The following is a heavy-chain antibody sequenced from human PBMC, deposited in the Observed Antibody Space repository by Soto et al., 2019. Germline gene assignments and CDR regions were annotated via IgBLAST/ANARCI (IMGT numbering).Heavy chain of an antibody. Sequence: GGSLRLSCAASGFTFSNYVMHWVRQAPGKGLVWVPRVSHDGSTTSYADSVKGRFTISRDNSKNTLYLQMNSLRDEDTAVYYCARGLDWVLYDYWGQGTPVTVSS. CDR3: ARGLDWVLYDY. CDR1: GFTFSNYV. D-gene: IGHD3-3*01. CDR2: VSHDGSTT. V-gene: IGHV3-74*01. J-gene: IGHJ4*02.